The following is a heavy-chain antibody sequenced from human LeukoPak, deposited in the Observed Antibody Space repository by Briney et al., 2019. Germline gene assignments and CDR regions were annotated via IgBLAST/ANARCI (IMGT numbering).Heavy chain of an antibody. J-gene: IGHJ3*02. Sequence: GGSLRLSCAASGFTVSRNYMSWVRQAPGKGLEWVSVIYSGGSTDYADSVKGQFTISRDNSKNTLYLQMNSLRAEDTAVYYCATRAGYCSSTSCYPDAFDIWGQGTMVTVSS. CDR2: IYSGGST. CDR1: GFTVSRNY. V-gene: IGHV3-53*01. D-gene: IGHD2-2*01. CDR3: ATRAGYCSSTSCYPDAFDI.